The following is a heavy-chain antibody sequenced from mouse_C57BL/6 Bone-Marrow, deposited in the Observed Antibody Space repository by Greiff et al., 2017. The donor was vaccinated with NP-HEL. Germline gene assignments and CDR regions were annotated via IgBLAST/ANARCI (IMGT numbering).Heavy chain of an antibody. CDR2: INPSSGYT. J-gene: IGHJ3*01. CDR1: GYTFTSYT. CDR3: ARVYYYGPFAY. V-gene: IGHV1-4*01. Sequence: VQLQQSGAELARPGASVKMSCKASGYTFTSYTMHWVKQRPGQGLEWIGYINPSSGYTKYNQKFKDKATLTADKSSSTAYMQLSSLTSEDSAVYYCARVYYYGPFAYWGQGTLVTVSA. D-gene: IGHD1-1*01.